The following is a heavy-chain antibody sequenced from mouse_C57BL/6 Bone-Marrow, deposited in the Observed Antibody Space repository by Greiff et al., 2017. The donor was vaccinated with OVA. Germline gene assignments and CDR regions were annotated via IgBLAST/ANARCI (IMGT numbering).Heavy chain of an antibody. D-gene: IGHD2-2*01. CDR2: INPGSGGT. CDR3: ARGLWGYDPYYAMDY. J-gene: IGHJ4*01. Sequence: VQLQQSGAELVRPGTSVKVSCKASGYAFTNYLIEWVKQRPGQGLEWIGVINPGSGGTNYNEKFKGKATLTADKSSSTAYMQLSSLTSEDSAVYFCARGLWGYDPYYAMDYWGQGTSVTVSS. CDR1: GYAFTNYL. V-gene: IGHV1-54*01.